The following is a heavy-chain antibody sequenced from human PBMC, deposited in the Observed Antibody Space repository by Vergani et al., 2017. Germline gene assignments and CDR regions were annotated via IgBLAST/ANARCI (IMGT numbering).Heavy chain of an antibody. CDR2: VFHSGSA. D-gene: IGHD2-21*01. CDR1: GYSISRGYY. CDR3: ARVGIVVLYGMDV. Sequence: QVQLQESGPGLVKPSETLSLTCSVSGYSISRGYYWGWIRQPPGKGLEWIATVFHSGSAYYNPSLRRRVTISVETSKNQFSLKLSSVTAADTAVYYCARVGIVVLYGMDVWGQGTTVTVSS. J-gene: IGHJ6*02. V-gene: IGHV4-38-2*02.